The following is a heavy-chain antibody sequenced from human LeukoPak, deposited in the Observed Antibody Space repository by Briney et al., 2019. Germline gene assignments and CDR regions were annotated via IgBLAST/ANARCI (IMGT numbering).Heavy chain of an antibody. Sequence: WETLSLTCTVSGDSISKYFWSWIRQSPGKGLEWIGYMYNGGSTIYNPSLKSRVTISTDTSKNQFSLRLDSVTAADTAVYYCARVEKAVTGILDSWGQGTHVTVSS. CDR2: MYNGGST. J-gene: IGHJ4*02. D-gene: IGHD4-11*01. CDR3: ARVEKAVTGILDS. V-gene: IGHV4-59*01. CDR1: GDSISKYF.